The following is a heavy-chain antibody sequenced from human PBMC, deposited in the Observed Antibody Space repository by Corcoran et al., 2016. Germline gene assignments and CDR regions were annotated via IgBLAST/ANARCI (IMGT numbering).Heavy chain of an antibody. CDR1: GFTVSSYD. V-gene: IGHV3-13*01. CDR3: ARAGIAARSGGMDV. CDR2: IGTAGDT. Sequence: EVQLVESGGGLVQPGGSLRISCAASGFTVSSYDMHWVRQAKGKGLEWVSAIGTAGDTYYPGSVKGRFTISRENAKNSLYLQMNSLRAGDTAVYYCARAGIAARSGGMDVWRQGTTVTVSS. J-gene: IGHJ6*02. D-gene: IGHD6-6*01.